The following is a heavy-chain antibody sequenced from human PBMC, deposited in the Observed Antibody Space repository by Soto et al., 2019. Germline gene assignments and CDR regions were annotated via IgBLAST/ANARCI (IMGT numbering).Heavy chain of an antibody. J-gene: IGHJ4*02. D-gene: IGHD6-19*01. CDR3: ARDGSGWTTYFVY. CDR1: GGSISSADYY. Sequence: QVQLQESGPGLVKPSQTLSLTCTVSGGSISSADYYWSWIRQHPGKGLEWIGYIYYSGSTYYNPSLKSRLTISVDTSKNQFSLNLSSVTAADTAVYYCARDGSGWTTYFVYWGQGTLVIVSS. V-gene: IGHV4-31*03. CDR2: IYYSGST.